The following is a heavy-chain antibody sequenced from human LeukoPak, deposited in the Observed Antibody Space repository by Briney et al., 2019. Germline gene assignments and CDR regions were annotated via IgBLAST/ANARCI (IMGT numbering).Heavy chain of an antibody. CDR2: IKQDGSEK. Sequence: GGSLRLSCAASGFTFSSYWMSWVRQAPGKGLEWVANIKQDGSEKYYVDSVKGRFTISRDNAKNSLYLQTNSLRAEDTAVYYCARVGLYYYYGMDVWGQGTTVTVSS. CDR1: GFTFSSYW. CDR3: ARVGLYYYYGMDV. J-gene: IGHJ6*02. V-gene: IGHV3-7*01.